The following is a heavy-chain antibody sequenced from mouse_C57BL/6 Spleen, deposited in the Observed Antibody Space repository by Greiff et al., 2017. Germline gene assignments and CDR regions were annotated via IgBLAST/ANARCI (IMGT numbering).Heavy chain of an antibody. CDR3: THDGYGFAY. D-gene: IGHD2-3*01. CDR1: GFNIKDDY. Sequence: EVKLVESGAELVRPGASVKLSCTASGFNIKDDYMHWVKQRPEQGLEWIGWIDPENGDTEYASKFQGKATITADTSSNTAYLQLSSLTSEDTAVYYCTHDGYGFAYWGQGTLVTVSA. J-gene: IGHJ3*01. CDR2: IDPENGDT. V-gene: IGHV14-4*01.